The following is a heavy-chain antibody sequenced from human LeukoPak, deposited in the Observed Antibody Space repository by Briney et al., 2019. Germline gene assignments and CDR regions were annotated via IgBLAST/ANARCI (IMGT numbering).Heavy chain of an antibody. D-gene: IGHD4-17*01. CDR3: AKDLYGDYPAGDCAFDI. Sequence: GGSLKPSVPPPEFTFVVLPRHWSRQAPGKALEWSPGIVWNSGSIGYADSVKGRFTISRDNAKNSLYLQMNSLRAEDMALYYCAKDLYGDYPAGDCAFDIWGQGTMVTVSS. V-gene: IGHV3-9*03. CDR1: EFTFVVLP. J-gene: IGHJ3*02. CDR2: IVWNSGSI.